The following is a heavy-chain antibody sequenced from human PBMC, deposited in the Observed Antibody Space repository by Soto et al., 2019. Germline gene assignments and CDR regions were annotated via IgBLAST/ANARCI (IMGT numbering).Heavy chain of an antibody. Sequence: SETLSLTCAVYGGSFSGYYWSWIRQPPGKGLEWIGEINHSGSTNYNPSLKSRVTISVDTSKNQFSLMLSSVTAADTAVYYCARGFGDIVVVPAANFDYWGQGTLVTVSS. D-gene: IGHD2-2*01. CDR3: ARGFGDIVVVPAANFDY. CDR2: INHSGST. J-gene: IGHJ4*02. V-gene: IGHV4-34*01. CDR1: GGSFSGYY.